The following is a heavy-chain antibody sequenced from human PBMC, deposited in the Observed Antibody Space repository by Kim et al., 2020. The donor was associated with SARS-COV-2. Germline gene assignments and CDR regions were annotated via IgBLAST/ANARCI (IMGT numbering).Heavy chain of an antibody. CDR1: GFTFSSYA. CDR2: ISYDGSNK. D-gene: IGHD3-10*01. Sequence: GGSLRLSCAASGFTFSSYAMHWVRQAPGKGLEWVAVISYDGSNKYYADSVKGRFTISRDNSKNTLYLQMNSLRAEDTAVYYCARVPSYYGSGNYFDYWGQGTLVTVSS. V-gene: IGHV3-30-3*01. CDR3: ARVPSYYGSGNYFDY. J-gene: IGHJ4*02.